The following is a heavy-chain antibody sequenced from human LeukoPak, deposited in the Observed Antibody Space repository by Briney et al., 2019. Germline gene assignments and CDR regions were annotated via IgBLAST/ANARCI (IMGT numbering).Heavy chain of an antibody. CDR1: GFTFSNYA. CDR2: ISGSGGGT. V-gene: IGHV3-23*01. D-gene: IGHD6-19*01. Sequence: GGSPRLSCAASGFTFSNYAMSWVRQAPGKGLEWVSAISGSGGGTYYADSVKGRFTISRDNSKNTLYLQMNSLRVEDTAVYYCATATVAGRGYYFDYWGQGTLVTVSS. J-gene: IGHJ4*02. CDR3: ATATVAGRGYYFDY.